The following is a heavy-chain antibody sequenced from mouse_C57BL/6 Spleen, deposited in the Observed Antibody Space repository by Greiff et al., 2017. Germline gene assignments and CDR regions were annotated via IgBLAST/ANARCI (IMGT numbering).Heavy chain of an antibody. D-gene: IGHD1-1*02. V-gene: IGHV1-52*01. Sequence: QVQLQQPGAELVRPGSSVKLSCKASGYTFTSYWMHWVKQRPLQGLEWIGNIDPSDSETHYNQKFKDKATLTVDKSSSTAYMQLSSLTSEVSAVYYCASGGYYSDYWGQGTTLTVSS. CDR3: ASGGYYSDY. CDR1: GYTFTSYW. CDR2: IDPSDSET. J-gene: IGHJ2*01.